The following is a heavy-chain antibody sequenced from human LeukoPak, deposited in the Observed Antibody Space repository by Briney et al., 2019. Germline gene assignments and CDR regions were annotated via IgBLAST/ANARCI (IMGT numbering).Heavy chain of an antibody. D-gene: IGHD2-15*01. V-gene: IGHV1-69*05. J-gene: IGHJ6*03. Sequence: ASVKVSCKASGGTFSSYAISWVRQAPGQGLEWMGGIIPIFGTANYAQKFQGRVTITTDESTSTAYMELSSLRSEDTAVCYCARGLLDYYYYMDVWGKGTTVTVSS. CDR3: ARGLLDYYYYMDV. CDR2: IIPIFGTA. CDR1: GGTFSSYA.